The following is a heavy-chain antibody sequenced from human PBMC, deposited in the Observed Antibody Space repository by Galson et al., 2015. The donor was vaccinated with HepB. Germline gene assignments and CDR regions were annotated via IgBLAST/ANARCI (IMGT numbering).Heavy chain of an antibody. CDR3: ARDSRAMVRGVIIDAFDI. CDR2: IGSRSSTI. CDR1: GFTFRSYR. Sequence: SLRTSCAASGFTFRSYRMNWVRQAPGYGLECVSYIGSRSSTIYYADSVKGRFTISRDNAKNSLYLQMNSLRDEDTAVYYCARDSRAMVRGVIIDAFDIWGQGTMVTVSS. D-gene: IGHD3-10*01. V-gene: IGHV3-48*02. J-gene: IGHJ3*02.